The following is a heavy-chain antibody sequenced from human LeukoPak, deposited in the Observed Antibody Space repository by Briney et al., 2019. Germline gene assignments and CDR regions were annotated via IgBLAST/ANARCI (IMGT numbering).Heavy chain of an antibody. D-gene: IGHD3-16*01. CDR1: GFTFSNYW. Sequence: GGSLRLSCAASGFTFSNYWMTWVRQAPGIGLEWVANIKQDGSEKYYVDSVRGRFTISRDNAKSSLYLQINSMRAEDTAVYYCARDLGGGLWPNAFDIWGQGTMVTVSS. J-gene: IGHJ3*02. V-gene: IGHV3-7*05. CDR2: IKQDGSEK. CDR3: ARDLGGGLWPNAFDI.